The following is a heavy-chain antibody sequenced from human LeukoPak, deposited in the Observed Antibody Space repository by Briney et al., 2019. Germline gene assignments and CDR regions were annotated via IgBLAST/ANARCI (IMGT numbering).Heavy chain of an antibody. D-gene: IGHD1-7*01. J-gene: IGHJ5*02. CDR2: IYYSGST. CDR1: GGSISSSSYY. V-gene: IGHV4-39*01. Sequence: PSETLSLTCTVSGGSISSSSYYWGWIRQPPGKGLEWIGSIYYSGSTYYNPSLKSRVTISVDTSKNQFSLKLSSVTAADTAVYYCATTVDNWNYGDWFDPWGQGTLVTVSS. CDR3: ATTVDNWNYGDWFDP.